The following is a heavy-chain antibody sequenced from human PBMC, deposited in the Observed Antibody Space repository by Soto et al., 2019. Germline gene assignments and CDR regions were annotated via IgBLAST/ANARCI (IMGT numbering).Heavy chain of an antibody. Sequence: QVQLVQSGAEVEKPGSSVKVSCKVSGGTTSSYTIGWVRQAPGQGLQWMGNIVPMIGKVDYAQTFQDRVTPTAEKSTRTVYMELRSLRSEDKAVYCCALRTGNWSPLGDWVQGTVVTVSS. D-gene: IGHD1-1*01. CDR1: GGTTSSYT. CDR2: IVPMIGKV. J-gene: IGHJ1*01. CDR3: ALRTGNWSPLGD. V-gene: IGHV1-69*02.